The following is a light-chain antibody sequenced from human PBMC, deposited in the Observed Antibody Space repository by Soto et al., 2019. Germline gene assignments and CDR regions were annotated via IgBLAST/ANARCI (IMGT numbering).Light chain of an antibody. CDR3: QQSYSTLTWT. V-gene: IGKV1-39*01. J-gene: IGKJ1*01. Sequence: DIQMTQSPSSLSASVGDRVTITFRASQSISSYLNWYQQKPGKAPKLLIYAASSLQSGVPSRFSGSGSGTDFTLTISSLQPEDFATYYCQQSYSTLTWTFGQGTKVDI. CDR1: QSISSY. CDR2: AAS.